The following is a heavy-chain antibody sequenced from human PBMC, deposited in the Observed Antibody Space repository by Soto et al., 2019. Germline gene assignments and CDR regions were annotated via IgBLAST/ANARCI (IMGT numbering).Heavy chain of an antibody. CDR3: AKDGNLGDYRGMDV. V-gene: IGHV3-30*18. J-gene: IGHJ6*02. CDR2: ISYDGSNK. Sequence: QVQLVESGGGVVQPGRSLRLSCAASGFTFSSYGMHWVRQAPGKGLEWVAVISYDGSNKYYADSVKGRFTISRDNSKNTLYLQMNSLRAEDTAVYYCAKDGNLGDYRGMDVWGQGTTVTVSS. D-gene: IGHD1-1*01. CDR1: GFTFSSYG.